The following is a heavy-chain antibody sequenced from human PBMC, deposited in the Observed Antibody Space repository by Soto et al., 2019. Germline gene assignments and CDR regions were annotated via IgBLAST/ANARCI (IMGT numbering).Heavy chain of an antibody. Sequence: SETLSPTCAVSCGSISSNNLWGLVGQPPGKGLEWIGEIYHSGSTNYNPSLKSRVTISVDKSKNQFSLKLSSVTAADTAVYYCAKVAPYLGMDVWGQGTTVTVSS. V-gene: IGHV4-4*02. CDR1: CGSISSNNL. J-gene: IGHJ6*02. CDR3: AKVAPYLGMDV. CDR2: IYHSGST. D-gene: IGHD3-10*01.